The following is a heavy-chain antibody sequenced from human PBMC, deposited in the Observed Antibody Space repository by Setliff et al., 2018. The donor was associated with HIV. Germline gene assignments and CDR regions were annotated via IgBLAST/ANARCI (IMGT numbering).Heavy chain of an antibody. D-gene: IGHD4-17*01. CDR3: ARGGRSTVTQWAWFDP. Sequence: SETLSLTCAVYGGSFSGYFWSWIRQSPGKGLEWIGEFRHSGNTNINPSLKSRVTISGDTTKNQISLKLTSVTAADTAVNYCARGGRSTVTQWAWFDPWGRGTLVTVSS. CDR1: GGSFSGYF. J-gene: IGHJ5*02. CDR2: FRHSGNT. V-gene: IGHV4-34*01.